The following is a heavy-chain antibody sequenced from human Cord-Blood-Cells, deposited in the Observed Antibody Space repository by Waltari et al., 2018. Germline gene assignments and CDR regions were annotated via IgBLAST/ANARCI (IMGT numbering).Heavy chain of an antibody. CDR2: IYYSGST. CDR3: ARPGGAVAGTHWFDP. V-gene: IGHV4-39*01. D-gene: IGHD6-19*01. Sequence: QLQLQESGPGLVKPSETLSLTCTVSGGSISRSSYYWGLIRQPPGKGLEWIGSIYYSGSTYYNPSLKSRVTISVDTSKNQFSLKLSSVTAADTAVYYCARPGGAVAGTHWFDPWGQGTLVTVSS. J-gene: IGHJ5*02. CDR1: GGSISRSSYY.